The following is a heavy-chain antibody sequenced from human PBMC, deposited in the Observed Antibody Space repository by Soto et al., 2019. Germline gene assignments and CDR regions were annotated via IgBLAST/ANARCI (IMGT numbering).Heavy chain of an antibody. D-gene: IGHD2-2*01. CDR1: VFTFNNYA. J-gene: IGHJ4*02. Sequence: PGGSLRLSCAASVFTFNNYAMGWVRQASGKGLEWVSAITGSGSDTYSADSVKGRFTISRDNSKNTLYLQMNSLRAEDTAIYYCAKLGSSSWSPHYYFDYWGQGTLVTVSS. CDR2: ITGSGSDT. CDR3: AKLGSSSWSPHYYFDY. V-gene: IGHV3-23*01.